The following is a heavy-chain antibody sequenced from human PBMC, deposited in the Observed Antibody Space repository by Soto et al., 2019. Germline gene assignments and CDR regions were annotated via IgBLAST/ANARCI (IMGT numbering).Heavy chain of an antibody. CDR1: GSTFTDFT. CDR2: ISGDGLST. Sequence: PGGSLRLSCAGSGSTFTDFTMTWVRQAPGKGLEWVSAISGDGLSTYYAGSVKGRFTISRDNSKTTLYLQMNSLRAEDTAVYYCARRPDAFDLWGRGTMVTVSS. J-gene: IGHJ3*01. V-gene: IGHV3-23*01. CDR3: ARRPDAFDL.